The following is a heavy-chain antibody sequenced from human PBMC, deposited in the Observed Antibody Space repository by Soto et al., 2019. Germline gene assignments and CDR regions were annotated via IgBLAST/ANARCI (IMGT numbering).Heavy chain of an antibody. CDR1: GFSFSSYA. Sequence: EVELLESGGGLIHPGESLRLSCAASGFSFSSYAMIWVSQAPGKGLEWVSVMSASGGTSYFADSVKGRFSMSRDNSKNMFYLEMNSLRAEDTAIYFCAKGSIQYSASIDYWGQGTLVSVSS. CDR2: MSASGGTS. J-gene: IGHJ4*02. CDR3: AKGSIQYSASIDY. V-gene: IGHV3-23*01. D-gene: IGHD5-12*01.